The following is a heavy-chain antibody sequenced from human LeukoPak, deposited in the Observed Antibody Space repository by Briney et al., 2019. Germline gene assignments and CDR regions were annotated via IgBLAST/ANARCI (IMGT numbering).Heavy chain of an antibody. V-gene: IGHV1-2*02. D-gene: IGHD3-10*01. Sequence: ASVKVSCKASGYTFTGYYMHWVRQAPGQGLEWMGWINPNSGGTNYAQNVQGRVTMTTDTSTSTAYMELRSLRSDDTAVYYCARAQDDNSYGSGSYYNWFDPWGQGTLVTVSS. CDR3: ARAQDDNSYGSGSYYNWFDP. CDR1: GYTFTGYY. CDR2: INPNSGGT. J-gene: IGHJ5*02.